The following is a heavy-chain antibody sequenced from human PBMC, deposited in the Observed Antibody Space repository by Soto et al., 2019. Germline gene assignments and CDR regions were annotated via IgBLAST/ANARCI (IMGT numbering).Heavy chain of an antibody. J-gene: IGHJ4*02. CDR2: ISADNGNT. V-gene: IGHV1-18*01. CDR3: ARDSFSLAKYAPIDY. D-gene: IGHD2-8*01. CDR1: GYTFTSYG. Sequence: QVQLVQSGAEVKKPGASVKVACKASGYTFTSYGISWVRQAPGHGLEWMGWISADNGNTNYAQKLQGRVTMTTDTSTTTAYMELRSLRSDDTAVYYCARDSFSLAKYAPIDYWGQGTLVTVSS.